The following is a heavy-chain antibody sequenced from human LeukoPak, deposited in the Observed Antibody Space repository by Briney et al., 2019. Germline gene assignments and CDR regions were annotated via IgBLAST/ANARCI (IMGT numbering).Heavy chain of an antibody. CDR3: ASLYRYSGSYYYYYYMDV. J-gene: IGHJ6*03. CDR1: GGSFSGYY. V-gene: IGHV4-34*01. Sequence: SETLSLTCAVYGGSFSGYYWSWIRQPPGKGLEWIGEINHSGSTNYNPSLKSRVTISVDTSKSQFSLKLSSVTAADTAVYYCASLYRYSGSYYYYYYMDVWGKGTTVTVSS. D-gene: IGHD1-26*01. CDR2: INHSGST.